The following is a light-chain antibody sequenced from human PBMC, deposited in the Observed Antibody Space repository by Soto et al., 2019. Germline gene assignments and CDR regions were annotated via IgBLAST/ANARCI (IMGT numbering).Light chain of an antibody. J-gene: IGKJ1*01. CDR1: QSVSENY. CDR2: GAS. V-gene: IGKV3-20*01. CDR3: QQYGSSGT. Sequence: DIVLTQSPGTLSLSPGERVTLSWGASQSVSENYLAWYQQKPGQAPRPLIYGASNRATGIPDRFSGSGSGTDFTLTISRMEPEDFAVYYCQQYGSSGTFRQGTKVDIK.